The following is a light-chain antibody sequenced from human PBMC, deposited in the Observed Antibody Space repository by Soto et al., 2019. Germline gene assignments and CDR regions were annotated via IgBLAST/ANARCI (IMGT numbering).Light chain of an antibody. CDR2: GAS. CDR1: QSVSSN. V-gene: IGKV3-15*01. J-gene: IGKJ1*01. Sequence: EIVMTQSAGTLSVSPGDRATLSCRASQSVSSNLAWYQQKPGQAPRLLIYGASTRATGIPARFSGSRSGTEFTLTISSLQSEDFAVYYCQQYNNWPRTFGQGTKVEIK. CDR3: QQYNNWPRT.